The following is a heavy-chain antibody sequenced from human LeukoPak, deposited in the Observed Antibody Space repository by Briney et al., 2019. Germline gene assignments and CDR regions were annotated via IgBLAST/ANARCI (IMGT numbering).Heavy chain of an antibody. CDR3: ATREGRGEYYYDSSGYSHFDY. V-gene: IGHV1-18*01. CDR1: GYTFTSYG. CDR2: ISAYNGNT. J-gene: IGHJ4*02. Sequence: GASVKVSCKASGYTFTSYGISWVRQAPGQGLEWMGWISAYNGNTNYAQKLQGRVTMTTDTSTSTAYMELRSLRSEDTAVYYCATREGRGEYYYDSSGYSHFDYWGQGTLVTVSS. D-gene: IGHD3-22*01.